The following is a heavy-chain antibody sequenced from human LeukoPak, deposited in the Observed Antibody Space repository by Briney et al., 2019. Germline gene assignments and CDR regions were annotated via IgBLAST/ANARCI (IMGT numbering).Heavy chain of an antibody. Sequence: SETLSLTCTVSGVSISSYYWSWIRQPAGKGLEWIGRVYTSGNTNYNPSLKSRVTMSVDTSKNQFSLKLNSVTAADTAVYYCAGQNVPTPHDYWGQGTQVTVSS. D-gene: IGHD2-2*01. V-gene: IGHV4-4*07. CDR2: VYTSGNT. CDR3: AGQNVPTPHDY. J-gene: IGHJ4*02. CDR1: GVSISSYY.